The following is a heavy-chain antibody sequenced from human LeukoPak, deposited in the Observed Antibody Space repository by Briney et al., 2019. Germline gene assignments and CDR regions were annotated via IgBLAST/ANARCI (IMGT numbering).Heavy chain of an antibody. V-gene: IGHV3-74*01. Sequence: GGSLRLSCADSGFTFSSHWMHWVRQAPGKGLVRVSRINSDGSSASYADSVKGRFTISRDNAKSTLYPQMNSLRAEDTAVYYCARDLTTYYDFWSGPIGGAFDIWGQGTMVTVSS. J-gene: IGHJ3*02. D-gene: IGHD3-3*01. CDR1: GFTFSSHW. CDR3: ARDLTTYYDFWSGPIGGAFDI. CDR2: INSDGSSA.